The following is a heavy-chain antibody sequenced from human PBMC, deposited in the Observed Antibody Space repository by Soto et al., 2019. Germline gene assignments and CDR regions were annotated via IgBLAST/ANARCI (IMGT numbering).Heavy chain of an antibody. Sequence: ASVKVSCKASGYTFTSYYMHWVRQAPGQGLEWMGIINPSGGSTSYAQKFQGRVTMTRDTSTSTVYMELSSLRSEDTAVYYCARDSATPRYSSSLGYWGQGTLVTVSS. D-gene: IGHD6-13*01. CDR1: GYTFTSYY. J-gene: IGHJ4*02. V-gene: IGHV1-46*01. CDR2: INPSGGST. CDR3: ARDSATPRYSSSLGY.